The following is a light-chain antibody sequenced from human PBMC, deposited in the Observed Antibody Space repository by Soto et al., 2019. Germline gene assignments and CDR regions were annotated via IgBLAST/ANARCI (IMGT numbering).Light chain of an antibody. CDR3: SSYSSSSTDV. V-gene: IGLV2-14*01. Sequence: QSALTQPASVSGSPGQSITISCTGTSSDVGYYNYVSWYQQHPGKAPKLIIYDVSNRPSGVSNRFSGSKSGNTASRTISGLQAEDEAGYYCSSYSSSSTDVFGTGTKLTVL. J-gene: IGLJ1*01. CDR1: SSDVGYYNY. CDR2: DVS.